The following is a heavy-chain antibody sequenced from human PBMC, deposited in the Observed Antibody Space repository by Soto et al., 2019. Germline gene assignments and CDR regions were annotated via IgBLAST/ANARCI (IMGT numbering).Heavy chain of an antibody. D-gene: IGHD2-2*02. J-gene: IGHJ6*02. CDR1: GYTFTGYY. CDR2: INPNSGGT. CDR3: AREFLDNHIVVVPAAIRPGVYYYYYGMDV. Sequence: ASVKVSCKASGYTFTGYYMHWVRQAPGQGLEWMGWINPNSGGTNYAQKFQGWVTVTRDTSISTAYMELSRLRSDDTAVYYCAREFLDNHIVVVPAAIRPGVYYYYYGMDVWGQGTTVTVSS. V-gene: IGHV1-2*04.